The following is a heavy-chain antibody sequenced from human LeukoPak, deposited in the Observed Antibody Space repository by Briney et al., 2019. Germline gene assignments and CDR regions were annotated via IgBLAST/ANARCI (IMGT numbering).Heavy chain of an antibody. CDR1: GGTFSSYA. J-gene: IGHJ4*02. D-gene: IGHD2-2*01. V-gene: IGHV1-69*13. CDR3: ARVLGYCSSTSCSAPYFDY. Sequence: SVKVSCKASGGTFSSYAISCGRQAPGQGLEWMGGIIPIFGTANYAQKFQGRVTITADESTSTAYMELSSLRSEDTAVYYCARVLGYCSSTSCSAPYFDYWGQGTLVTVSS. CDR2: IIPIFGTA.